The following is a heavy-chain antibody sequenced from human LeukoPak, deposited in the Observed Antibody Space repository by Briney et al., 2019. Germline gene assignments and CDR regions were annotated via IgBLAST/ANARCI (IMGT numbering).Heavy chain of an antibody. CDR2: IYYSGST. Sequence: SETLSLTCTVSGGSISSYYWSWIWQPPGKGLEWIGYIYYSGSTNYNPSLKSRVTISVDTSKNQFSLKLSSVTAADTAVYYCARHESSVVPSSFDYWGQGTLVTVSS. D-gene: IGHD2-2*01. J-gene: IGHJ4*02. CDR3: ARHESSVVPSSFDY. V-gene: IGHV4-59*08. CDR1: GGSISSYY.